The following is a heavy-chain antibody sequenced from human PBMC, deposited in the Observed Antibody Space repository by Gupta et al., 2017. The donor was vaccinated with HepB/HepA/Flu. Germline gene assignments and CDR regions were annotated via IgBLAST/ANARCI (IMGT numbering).Heavy chain of an antibody. Sequence: QVQLQESGPGLVKPSQTLSLTCTVSGGSISSGGYYWSWIRQHPGKGLAWSGYIYYSGSTYYNPHRKSRVTISVDTYKNQFALKLSAVTAAETAVYYCARGGSSGDEQIDAFDIWCQGTMVTVCS. CDR1: GGSISSGGYY. V-gene: IGHV4-31*03. D-gene: IGHD2-15*01. CDR2: IYYSGST. J-gene: IGHJ3*02. CDR3: ARGGSSGDEQIDAFDI.